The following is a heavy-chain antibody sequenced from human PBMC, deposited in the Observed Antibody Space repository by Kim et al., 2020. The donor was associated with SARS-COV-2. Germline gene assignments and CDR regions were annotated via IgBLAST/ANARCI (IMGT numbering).Heavy chain of an antibody. J-gene: IGHJ6*02. CDR2: ISSSGSST. V-gene: IGHV3-48*03. CDR1: GFTFSSYE. Sequence: GGSLRLSCAASGFTFSSYEMNWVRQAPGKGLEWVSYISSSGSSTYYADSVKGRFTISRDNAKNSLYLQMNSLRAEDTAFYYCARDEVATTHYYGMDVWGQGTTVSVSS. CDR3: ARDEVATTHYYGMDV. D-gene: IGHD5-12*01.